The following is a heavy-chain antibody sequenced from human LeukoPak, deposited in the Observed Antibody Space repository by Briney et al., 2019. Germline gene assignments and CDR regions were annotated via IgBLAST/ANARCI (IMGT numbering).Heavy chain of an antibody. D-gene: IGHD1-1*01. J-gene: IGHJ3*02. Sequence: SQTLSLTCTVSGGSISSGGYYWSWIRQHPGKGLEWIGYIYYSGSTYYNPSLESRVTISVDTSKDQFSLKLSSVTAADTAVYYCAREGRAESGNDAFDIWGQGTMVTVSS. V-gene: IGHV4-31*03. CDR1: GGSISSGGYY. CDR2: IYYSGST. CDR3: AREGRAESGNDAFDI.